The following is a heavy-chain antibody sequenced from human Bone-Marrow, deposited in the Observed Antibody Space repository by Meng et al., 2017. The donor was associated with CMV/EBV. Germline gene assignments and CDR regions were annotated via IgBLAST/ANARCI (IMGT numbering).Heavy chain of an antibody. Sequence: GESLKISCAASGFTFSGYNMNWVRQAPGKGLEWVAVIWYDGSNKYYADSVKGRFTISRDNSKNTLYLQMNSLRAEDTAVYYCAKDLGGPTDYWGQGTLVTVSS. V-gene: IGHV3-33*06. CDR1: GFTFSGYN. CDR2: IWYDGSNK. J-gene: IGHJ4*02. CDR3: AKDLGGPTDY. D-gene: IGHD2-15*01.